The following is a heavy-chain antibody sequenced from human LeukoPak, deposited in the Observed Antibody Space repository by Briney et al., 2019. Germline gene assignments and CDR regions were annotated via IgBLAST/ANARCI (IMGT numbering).Heavy chain of an antibody. Sequence: SETLSLTCTVSGGSIRSSSYYCGWIRQPRGKGLEWIGLIYYSGSTYYNPSLKSRVTISVEPSKNQSSLKLSSVPATATPVYSRVMANHMICFTSWGPGTLVTVSP. CDR3: VMANHMICFTS. CDR2: IYYSGST. J-gene: IGHJ5*02. CDR1: GGSIRSSSYY. V-gene: IGHV4-39*07. D-gene: IGHD3/OR15-3a*01.